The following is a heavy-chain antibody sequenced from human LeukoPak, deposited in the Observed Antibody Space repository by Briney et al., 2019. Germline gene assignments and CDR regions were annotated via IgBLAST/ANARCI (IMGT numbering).Heavy chain of an antibody. CDR3: AKDLGSWYGYFQH. Sequence: GGSLRLSCAASGFTFRSYGMHWVRQAPGKGLEWVAVISYDGSNKYYADSVKGRFTISRDNSKNTLYLQMNSLRAEDTAVYYCAKDLGSWYGYFQHWGQGTLVTVSS. D-gene: IGHD6-13*01. J-gene: IGHJ1*01. CDR1: GFTFRSYG. V-gene: IGHV3-30*18. CDR2: ISYDGSNK.